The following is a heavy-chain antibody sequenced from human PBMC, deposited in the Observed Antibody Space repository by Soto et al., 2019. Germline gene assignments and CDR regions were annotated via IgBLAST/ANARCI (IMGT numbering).Heavy chain of an antibody. CDR1: GYTFTSYD. Sequence: ASVKVSCKASGYTFTSYDINWVRQATGQGLEWMGWMNPNSGNTGYAQKFQGRVTMTRNTSISTAYMELSSLRSEDTAVCYCARERAAAGSNWFDPWGQGTLVTVSS. CDR3: ARERAAAGSNWFDP. J-gene: IGHJ5*02. CDR2: MNPNSGNT. D-gene: IGHD6-13*01. V-gene: IGHV1-8*01.